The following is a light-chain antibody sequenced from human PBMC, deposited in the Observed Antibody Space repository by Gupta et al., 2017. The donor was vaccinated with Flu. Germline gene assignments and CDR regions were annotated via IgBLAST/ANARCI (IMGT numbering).Light chain of an antibody. CDR3: QQYNSCDSYMYT. J-gene: IGKJ2*01. CDR2: KAS. CDR1: RHISRW. V-gene: IGKV1-5*03. Sequence: LSASVGDRVTITCRASRHISRWLAWYQQKPGRAPRLLIYKASTLESGGPSRFSGSGSGTECTITINNLQPEEFATYYCQQYNSCDSYMYTFGQGTKLEIK.